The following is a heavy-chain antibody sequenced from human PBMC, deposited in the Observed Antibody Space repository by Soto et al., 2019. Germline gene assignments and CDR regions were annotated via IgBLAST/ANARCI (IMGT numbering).Heavy chain of an antibody. CDR3: ARSRGMTLPNWFDP. Sequence: AETLSLTCCVSNYGITSGYIWGLVRQAQGKGQEWIGTTFNTGSTHYSPSLQRRVTLSFETSKNQFSLRLTSATAADTAVYDCARSRGMTLPNWFDPWGQVALLTVS. CDR2: TFNTGST. V-gene: IGHV4-38-2*01. D-gene: IGHD2-2*01. J-gene: IGHJ5*02. CDR1: NYGITSGYI.